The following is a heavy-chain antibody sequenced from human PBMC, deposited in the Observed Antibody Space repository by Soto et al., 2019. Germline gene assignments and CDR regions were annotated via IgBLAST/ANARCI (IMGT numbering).Heavy chain of an antibody. CDR3: ARGAKNIYAMDV. Sequence: EVQLVESGGGLVQPGGSLRLSCAASGFAFSTYWMHWVRQAPGTGLLWVARIKFDGSSTYSADSVKGRFTISRDDAKNTLYLQMNGLRADDTAVYYCARGAKNIYAMDVWGQGTTVTVSS. CDR1: GFAFSTYW. J-gene: IGHJ6*02. V-gene: IGHV3-74*01. CDR2: IKFDGSST.